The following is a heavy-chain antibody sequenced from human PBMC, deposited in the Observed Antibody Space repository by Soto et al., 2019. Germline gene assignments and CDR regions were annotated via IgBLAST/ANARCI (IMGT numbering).Heavy chain of an antibody. J-gene: IGHJ4*02. CDR1: GGSISSSSYY. Sequence: QLQLQESGPGLVKPSETLSLTCTVSGGSISSSSYYWGWIRQPPGKGLEWIGSIYYSGSTYYNPSLKSRVAISVDTSKNQFSLKLSSVTAADTAVYYCARRSIAARQFDYWGQGTLVTVSS. CDR2: IYYSGST. CDR3: ARRSIAARQFDY. V-gene: IGHV4-39*01. D-gene: IGHD6-6*01.